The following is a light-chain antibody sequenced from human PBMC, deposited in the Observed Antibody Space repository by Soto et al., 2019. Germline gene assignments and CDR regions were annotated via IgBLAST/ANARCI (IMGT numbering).Light chain of an antibody. V-gene: IGLV2-11*01. CDR2: DVS. Sequence: QSVLTQPRSVSGSPGQSVTISCTGTSSDVGGYNYVSWYQQHPGKAPKLMIYDVSKRPSGVPDRFSGSKSGNTASLTISGLQAEDEADYYCRSYAGSYTWVFGGGTKLTVL. CDR1: SSDVGGYNY. J-gene: IGLJ3*02. CDR3: RSYAGSYTWV.